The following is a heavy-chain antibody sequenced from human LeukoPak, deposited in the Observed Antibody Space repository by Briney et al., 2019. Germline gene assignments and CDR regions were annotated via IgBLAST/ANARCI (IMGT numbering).Heavy chain of an antibody. CDR2: IYTSGST. D-gene: IGHD5-12*01. J-gene: IGHJ4*02. Sequence: SEALSLTCTVSGGSISSYYWSWIRQPAGKGLEWIGRIYTSGSTGYNPSLKSRVTMSVDTSKNQFSLKLSSVTAADTAVYYCARVDLRAAYFDYWGQGTLVTVSS. V-gene: IGHV4-4*07. CDR3: ARVDLRAAYFDY. CDR1: GGSISSYY.